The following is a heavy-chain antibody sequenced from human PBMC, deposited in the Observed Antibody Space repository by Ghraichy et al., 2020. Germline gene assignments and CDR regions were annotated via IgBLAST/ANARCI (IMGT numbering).Heavy chain of an antibody. J-gene: IGHJ4*02. V-gene: IGHV4-59*01. Sequence: SETLSLTCSVSGGSISGYYWSWIRQPPGKGLEYIGFIYYTGNTNYNPSLKSRVTISVDTSKNLFSLKLSAVTAADTAVYYCARYAYCSTGRCYEDWWGQGTLVTVSS. CDR3: ARYAYCSTGRCYEDW. CDR1: GGSISGYY. CDR2: IYYTGNT. D-gene: IGHD2-15*01.